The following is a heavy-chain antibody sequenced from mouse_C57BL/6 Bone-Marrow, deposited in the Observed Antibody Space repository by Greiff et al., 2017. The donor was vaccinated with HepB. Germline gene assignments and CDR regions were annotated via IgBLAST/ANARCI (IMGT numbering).Heavy chain of an antibody. CDR3: AREGVNYAMDY. D-gene: IGHD3-3*01. V-gene: IGHV1-69*01. J-gene: IGHJ4*01. CDR2: IDPSDSST. CDR1: GYTFTSYW. Sequence: QVQLQQPGAELVMPGASVKLSCKASGYTFTSYWMHWVKQRPGQGLEWIGEIDPSDSSTNYNQKFKGKSTLTVDKSSSTAYMQLSSLTSEDSAVYYCAREGVNYAMDYWGQGTSVTVSS.